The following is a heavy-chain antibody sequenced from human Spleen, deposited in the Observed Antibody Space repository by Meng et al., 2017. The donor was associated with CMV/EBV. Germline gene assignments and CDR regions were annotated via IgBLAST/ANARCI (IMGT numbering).Heavy chain of an antibody. V-gene: IGHV1-69*05. CDR2: SIHIFGTA. Sequence: SGGTLTSYAIRWVRQAHGQGLEWMGGSIHIFGTANYAQKFQGRVTITTDESTSTAYMELSSLRSEDTAVYYCASGSIAAAGGRFDPWGQGTLVTVSS. D-gene: IGHD6-13*01. J-gene: IGHJ5*02. CDR1: GGTLTSYA. CDR3: ASGSIAAAGGRFDP.